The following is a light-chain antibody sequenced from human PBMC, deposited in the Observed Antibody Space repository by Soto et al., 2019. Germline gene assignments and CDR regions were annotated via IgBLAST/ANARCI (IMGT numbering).Light chain of an antibody. V-gene: IGKV3-15*01. CDR2: GAS. CDR3: QQYNNWPGT. CDR1: QSVNSK. J-gene: IGKJ1*01. Sequence: EIVLTQSPGTLSVSPGERATLSCRASQSVNSKLAWYQQKPGQAPRLLFYGASTGATGIPARFSGSGSETEFTLSISSLQSEDFAVYYCQQYNNWPGTFGQGTKVDIK.